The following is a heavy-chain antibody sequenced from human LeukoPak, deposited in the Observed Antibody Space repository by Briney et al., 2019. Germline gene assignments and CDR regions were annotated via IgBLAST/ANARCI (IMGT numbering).Heavy chain of an antibody. V-gene: IGHV3-23*01. CDR2: ISSSGGST. CDR3: AKGPKVAGRPYYFDY. J-gene: IGHJ4*02. CDR1: GFTFSSYA. D-gene: IGHD6-19*01. Sequence: GGSLRLSCAASGFTFSSYAMSWVRQAPGKGLERVSAISSSGGSTYYADSVKGRFTISRDNSKNTLYVQVNSLRAEDTAVYYCAKGPKVAGRPYYFDYWGQGTLVTVSS.